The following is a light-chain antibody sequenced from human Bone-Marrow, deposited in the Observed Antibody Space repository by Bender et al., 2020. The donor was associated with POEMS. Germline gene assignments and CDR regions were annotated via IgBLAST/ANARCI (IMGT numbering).Light chain of an antibody. Sequence: QSALTQPASVSGSPGQSITISCTGTSSDVGGYNHVSWYQQHAGEVPKLLIYDVSIRPSGVSFRFSGSKSGNTASLTISGLQAEDEADYYCCLYAGSSTLVFGGGTKLTVL. CDR2: DVS. CDR3: CLYAGSSTLV. J-gene: IGLJ2*01. V-gene: IGLV2-23*02. CDR1: SSDVGGYNH.